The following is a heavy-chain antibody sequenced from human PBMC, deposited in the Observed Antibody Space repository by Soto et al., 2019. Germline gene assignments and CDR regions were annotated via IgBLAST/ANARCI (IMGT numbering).Heavy chain of an antibody. Sequence: GGSLRLSCAASGFTFISYAMSWVRQAPWKGLEWVSAISGSGGSTYYADSVKGRFTISRDNSKNTLYLQMNSLRAEDTAVYYCAKPIVVVPAAITGDAFDIWGQGTMVTVSS. D-gene: IGHD2-2*02. CDR1: GFTFISYA. CDR2: ISGSGGST. CDR3: AKPIVVVPAAITGDAFDI. V-gene: IGHV3-23*01. J-gene: IGHJ3*02.